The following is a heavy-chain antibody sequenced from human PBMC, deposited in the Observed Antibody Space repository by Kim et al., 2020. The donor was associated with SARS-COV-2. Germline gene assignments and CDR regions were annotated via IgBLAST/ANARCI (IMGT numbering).Heavy chain of an antibody. CDR1: GGSISSSSYY. CDR2: IYYSGST. D-gene: IGHD6-13*01. CDR3: ARDFLAAAHNLFDY. V-gene: IGHV4-39*07. Sequence: SETLSLTCTVSGGSISSSSYYWGWIRQPPGKGLEWIGSIYYSGSTYYNPSLKSRVTISVDTSKNQFSLKLSSVTAADTAVYYCARDFLAAAHNLFDYWGQGTLVTVSS. J-gene: IGHJ4*02.